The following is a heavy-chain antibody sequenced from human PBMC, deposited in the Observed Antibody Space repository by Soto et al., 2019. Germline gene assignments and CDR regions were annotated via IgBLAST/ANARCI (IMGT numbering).Heavy chain of an antibody. D-gene: IGHD6-13*01. J-gene: IGHJ5*02. CDR2: IYHSGST. Sequence: SETLSLTCAVSGGSISSGGYSWSWIRQPPGKGLEWIGYIYHSGSTYYNPSLKSRVTISVDRSKNQFSLKLSSVTAADTAVYYCARDVAAAGDGSTNWFDPWGQGTLVTVSS. V-gene: IGHV4-30-2*01. CDR1: GGSISSGGYS. CDR3: ARDVAAAGDGSTNWFDP.